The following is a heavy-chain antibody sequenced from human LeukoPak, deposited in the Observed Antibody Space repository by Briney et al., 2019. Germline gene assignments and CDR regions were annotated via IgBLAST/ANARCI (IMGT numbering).Heavy chain of an antibody. Sequence: ASVKVSCKASGGTFSSYAISWVRQAPGQGLEWMGRINPDSGGTNNAQKFQGRVTMTRDTSISTAYMELSRLRSDDTAVYYCARTFYDTLDSDAFDFWGQGTMVIVSS. V-gene: IGHV1-2*06. J-gene: IGHJ3*01. D-gene: IGHD2/OR15-2a*01. CDR3: ARTFYDTLDSDAFDF. CDR1: GGTFSSYA. CDR2: INPDSGGT.